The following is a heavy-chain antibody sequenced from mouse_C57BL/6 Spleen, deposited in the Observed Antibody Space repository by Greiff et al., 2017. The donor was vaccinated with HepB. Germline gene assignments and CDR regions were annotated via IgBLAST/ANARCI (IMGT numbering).Heavy chain of an antibody. CDR2: INYDGSST. Sequence: EVNVVESEGGLVQPGSSMKLSCTASGFTFSDYYMAWVRQVPEKGLEWVANINYDGSSTYYLDSLKSRFIISRDNAKNILYLQMSSLKSEDTATYYCAIYYDYEGYFDVWGTGTTVTVSS. J-gene: IGHJ1*03. D-gene: IGHD2-4*01. V-gene: IGHV5-16*01. CDR3: AIYYDYEGYFDV. CDR1: GFTFSDYY.